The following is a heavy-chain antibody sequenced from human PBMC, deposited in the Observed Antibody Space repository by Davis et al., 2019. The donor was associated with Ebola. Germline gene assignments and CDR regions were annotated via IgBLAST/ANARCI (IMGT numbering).Heavy chain of an antibody. Sequence: GESLKISCAASGFTFSTYAMSWVRQAPGKGLEWVSTGGSGGSTFYADSVRGRFTVSRDNSKNTMYLRMSSLRAEDTAVYYCARGLYYWGQGTLVTVSS. D-gene: IGHD3-10*01. V-gene: IGHV3-23*01. J-gene: IGHJ4*02. CDR3: ARGLYY. CDR1: GFTFSTYA. CDR2: GGSGGST.